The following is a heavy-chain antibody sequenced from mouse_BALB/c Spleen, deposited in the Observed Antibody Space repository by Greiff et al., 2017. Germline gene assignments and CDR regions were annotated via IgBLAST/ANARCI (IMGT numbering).Heavy chain of an antibody. CDR3: SRWYGNYESAMDY. V-gene: IGHV5-17*02. D-gene: IGHD2-10*02. Sequence: QGVVTGGGLVQPGGSRKLSCAASGFTFSSFGVHWVRQAPEKGLEWVAYISSGSSTIDYADIVQGRFTISRDNPNNTLVPQMTSLRSEDTAMYYSSRWYGNYESAMDYGGEGSAVTDCS. CDR1: GFTFSSFG. J-gene: IGHJ4*01. CDR2: ISSGSSTI.